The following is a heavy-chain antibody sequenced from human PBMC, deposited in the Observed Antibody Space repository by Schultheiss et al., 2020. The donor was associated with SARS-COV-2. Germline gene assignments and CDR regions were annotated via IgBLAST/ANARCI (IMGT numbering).Heavy chain of an antibody. CDR1: GFTFSSYG. D-gene: IGHD6-13*01. J-gene: IGHJ6*02. V-gene: IGHV3-7*03. Sequence: GGSLRLSCAASGFTFSSYGMHWVRQAPGKGLEWVANINEDGYDSNYVDSVKGRFTISRDNSKNTLYLQMNSLRAEDTAVYYCARGPFHHIAAAGTWYYGMDVWGQGTTVTVSS. CDR3: ARGPFHHIAAAGTWYYGMDV. CDR2: INEDGYDS.